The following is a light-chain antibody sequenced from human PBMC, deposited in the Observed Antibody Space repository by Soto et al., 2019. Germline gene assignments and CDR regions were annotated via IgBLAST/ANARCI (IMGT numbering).Light chain of an antibody. Sequence: EIVLTQSPATLSLSPGERATLSCRASQSVSWYLAWYQQKPGQAPRLLIYDAYKRAAGIPARFSGSGSETEFTLTISSLEPDDFAVYYCQQRHHWLRTFGQGTKVEIK. V-gene: IGKV3-11*01. J-gene: IGKJ2*01. CDR1: QSVSWY. CDR3: QQRHHWLRT. CDR2: DAY.